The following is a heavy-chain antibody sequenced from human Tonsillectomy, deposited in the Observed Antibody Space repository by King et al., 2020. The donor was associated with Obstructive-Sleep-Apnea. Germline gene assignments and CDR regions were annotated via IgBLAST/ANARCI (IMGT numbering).Heavy chain of an antibody. Sequence: VQLVESGGGVVQPGRSLRLSCAASGFTFSSYAMHWVRQAPGKGLEWVAVISYYGRNKYYADSVKGRFTISRDNSKNTLYLQMNSLGAEDTAVYYCARDFDTDGYNCAYWGQGTLVTVSS. CDR2: ISYYGRNK. CDR3: ARDFDTDGYNCAY. V-gene: IGHV3-30*04. CDR1: GFTFSSYA. D-gene: IGHD5-24*01. J-gene: IGHJ4*02.